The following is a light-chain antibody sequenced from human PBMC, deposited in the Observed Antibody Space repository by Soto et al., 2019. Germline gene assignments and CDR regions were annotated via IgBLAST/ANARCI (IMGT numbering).Light chain of an antibody. CDR1: SGHTSSI. V-gene: IGLV4-60*03. J-gene: IGLJ2*01. CDR3: ETWDSNSHVL. Sequence: QPVLTQSSSASASLGSSVKLTCTLSSGHTSSIIAWHQQQPGKAPRYLMKLEGSGSYNKGSGVPDRFSGSSSGADRYLTISNLQSEDEADYYCETWDSNSHVLFGGGTKVTVL. CDR2: LEGSGSY.